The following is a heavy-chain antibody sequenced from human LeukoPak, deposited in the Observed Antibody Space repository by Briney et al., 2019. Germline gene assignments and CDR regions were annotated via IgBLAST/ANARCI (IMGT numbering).Heavy chain of an antibody. CDR3: AKDSSVFHYDSRNFDY. D-gene: IGHD3-22*01. J-gene: IGHJ4*02. Sequence: GGSLRLSCAASGFTFSSYWMSWVRQAPGEGLEWVSYISSSGSTIYYADSVKGRFTISRDNSKNTLYLQMNSLRAEDTAVFYCAKDSSVFHYDSRNFDYWGQGTLVTVSS. V-gene: IGHV3-48*01. CDR2: ISSSGSTI. CDR1: GFTFSSYW.